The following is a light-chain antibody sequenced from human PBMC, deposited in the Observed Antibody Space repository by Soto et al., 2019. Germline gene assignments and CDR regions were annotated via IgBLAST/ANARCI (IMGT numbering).Light chain of an antibody. CDR1: NSDIGGYNY. J-gene: IGLJ3*02. CDR2: DVS. Sequence: QSALTQPRSVSGSPGQSVTISCTGTNSDIGGYNYVSWYQQHPGKAPKVMIYDVSRRPSGVPDRFSGSKSGNTASLTISGLQAEDKADYYCCSYAGRYNFWVFGGGTKLTVL. CDR3: CSYAGRYNFWV. V-gene: IGLV2-11*01.